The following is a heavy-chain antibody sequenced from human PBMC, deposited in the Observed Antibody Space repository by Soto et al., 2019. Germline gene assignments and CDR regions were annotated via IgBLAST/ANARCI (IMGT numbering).Heavy chain of an antibody. CDR2: TSYAGGTR. V-gene: IGHV3-30-3*01. Sequence: QVPLVESGGGVVQHGRSLRLSCEASGFTFSTNAMHWVRQAPGKGLEWVTVTSYAGGTRYYADSMKGRFTISRDNSKNTLYLQITDVRAADTAVYYCANQFSGWSYYFDYWCQGTLVTVSS. D-gene: IGHD6-19*01. CDR1: GFTFSTNA. CDR3: ANQFSGWSYYFDY. J-gene: IGHJ4*02.